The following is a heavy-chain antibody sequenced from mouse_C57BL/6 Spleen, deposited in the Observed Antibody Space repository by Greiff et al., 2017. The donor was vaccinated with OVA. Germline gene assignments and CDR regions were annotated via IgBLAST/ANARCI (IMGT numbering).Heavy chain of an antibody. Sequence: EVQVVESGGGLVKPGGSLKLSCAASGFTFSSYAMSWVRQTPEKRLEWVATISDGGSYTYYPDNVKGRFTISRDNAKNNLYLQMSHLKSEDTAMYYCARGYYYYGSSYGFDYWGQGTTLTVSS. CDR1: GFTFSSYA. D-gene: IGHD1-1*01. V-gene: IGHV5-4*01. CDR3: ARGYYYYGSSYGFDY. J-gene: IGHJ2*01. CDR2: ISDGGSYT.